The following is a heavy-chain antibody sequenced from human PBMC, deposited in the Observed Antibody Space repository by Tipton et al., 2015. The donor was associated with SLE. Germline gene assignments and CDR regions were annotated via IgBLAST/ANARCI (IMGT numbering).Heavy chain of an antibody. CDR3: ASQGATGY. D-gene: IGHD1-26*01. J-gene: IGHJ4*02. V-gene: IGHV4-34*01. CDR1: GGSFSGYY. Sequence: TLSLTCAVYGGSFSGYYWSWIRQPPGKGLEWIGEINHSGSTNYNPSLKSRVTISVDTSKNQFSLKLSSVTAADTAVYYCASQGATGYWGQGTLVTVSS. CDR2: INHSGST.